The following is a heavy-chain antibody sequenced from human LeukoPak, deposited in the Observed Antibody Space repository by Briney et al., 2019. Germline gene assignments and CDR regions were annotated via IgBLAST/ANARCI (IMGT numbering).Heavy chain of an antibody. CDR3: AKDTYYYGSGSYSPFDY. J-gene: IGHJ4*02. CDR1: GFTFSSYA. Sequence: PGGSLRLSCAASGFTFSSYAMSWVRQAPGKGLEWVSAISGSGGSTYYADSVKGRFTISRDNSKNTLYLQMNSLRAEDTAVYYCAKDTYYYGSGSYSPFDYWGQGTLVTVSP. CDR2: ISGSGGST. V-gene: IGHV3-23*01. D-gene: IGHD3-10*01.